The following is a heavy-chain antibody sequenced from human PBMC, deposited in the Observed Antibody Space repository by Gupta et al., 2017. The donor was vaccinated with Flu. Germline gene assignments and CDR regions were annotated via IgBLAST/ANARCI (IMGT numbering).Heavy chain of an antibody. Sequence: VRQAPGQGLGWVAWVNPESGGTFYAQKFQGRVTLTRDTSVNTAFMDLTGLTSDDTAMYYCARAPSIAGWYFDLWGRGTLVTVSS. V-gene: IGHV1-2*02. CDR3: ARAPSIAGWYFDL. J-gene: IGHJ2*01. D-gene: IGHD2-15*01. CDR2: VNPESGGT.